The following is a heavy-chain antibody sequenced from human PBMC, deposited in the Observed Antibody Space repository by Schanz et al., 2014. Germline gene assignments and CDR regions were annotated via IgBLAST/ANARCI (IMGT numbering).Heavy chain of an antibody. CDR1: GFTFGDYA. V-gene: IGHV3-23*01. CDR3: AKGRFGELSAFDI. Sequence: EMQLLESGGGLIQPGGSLRLSCAASGFTFGDYAMTWVRQAPGKGLEWVSAMNESHSTIYYADSVRGRFTISRDNAENTLFLQMNSLRAEDTAVYYCAKGRFGELSAFDIWGQGTMVTVSS. J-gene: IGHJ3*02. CDR2: MNESHSTI. D-gene: IGHD3-10*01.